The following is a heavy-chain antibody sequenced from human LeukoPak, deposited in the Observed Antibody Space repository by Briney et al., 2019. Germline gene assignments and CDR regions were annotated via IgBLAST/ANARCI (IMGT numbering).Heavy chain of an antibody. CDR3: ARGGALYCSGNYYSYYGMDV. J-gene: IGHJ6*02. CDR2: IYHSGST. Sequence: PSETLSLTCAVSGGSISSGGYSWSWIRQPPGKGLEWIGYIYHSGSTYYNPSLKSRVTISVDRSKSQSSLKMSSVTAADTAVYYCARGGALYCSGNYYSYYGMDVWGQGTTVTVSS. D-gene: IGHD3-10*01. V-gene: IGHV4-30-2*01. CDR1: GGSISSGGYS.